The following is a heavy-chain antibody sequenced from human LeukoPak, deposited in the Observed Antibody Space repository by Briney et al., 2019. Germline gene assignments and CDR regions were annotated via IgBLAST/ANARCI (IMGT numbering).Heavy chain of an antibody. D-gene: IGHD4-23*01. CDR2: INPSGGST. Sequence: ASVKVSCKASGYTFTSYYMHWVRQAPGQGLEWMGIINPSGGSTSYAQKFQGRVTMTRDTSTSTVYMELSSLRSEDTAVYYCARNDEGFTVVTPSGVWGQGTLVTVSS. J-gene: IGHJ4*02. V-gene: IGHV1-46*01. CDR1: GYTFTSYY. CDR3: ARNDEGFTVVTPSGV.